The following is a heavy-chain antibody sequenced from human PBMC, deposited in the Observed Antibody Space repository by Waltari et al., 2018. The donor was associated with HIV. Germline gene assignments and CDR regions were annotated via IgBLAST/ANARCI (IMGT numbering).Heavy chain of an antibody. V-gene: IGHV3-33*01. J-gene: IGHJ6*02. CDR2: IWYDVSNK. CDR1: GFTFGHYG. Sequence: QVHLVESGGGVVQPGRSLSLSCAASGFTFGHYGVHWVRQAPGKVLEWVSVIWYDVSNKYYRDSVKGRFTISRDNSKNTLYLQMNSLRAEDTAVYYCVRNRIVQQILGGMDVWGQGTTVTVSS. D-gene: IGHD6-13*01. CDR3: VRNRIVQQILGGMDV.